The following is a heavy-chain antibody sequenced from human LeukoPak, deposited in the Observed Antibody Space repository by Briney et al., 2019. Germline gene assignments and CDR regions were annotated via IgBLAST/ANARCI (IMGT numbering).Heavy chain of an antibody. J-gene: IGHJ4*02. V-gene: IGHV3-23*01. CDR2: ISGSGGST. Sequence: GGSLRLSCAASGFTFSSYAMSWVRQAPGKGLEWVSAISGSGGSTYYADSVKGRFTISRDNSKNTLYLQMNSLKAEDTAVYYCARYYYDSSGASYFDCWGQGTLVTVSS. CDR1: GFTFSSYA. D-gene: IGHD3-22*01. CDR3: ARYYYDSSGASYFDC.